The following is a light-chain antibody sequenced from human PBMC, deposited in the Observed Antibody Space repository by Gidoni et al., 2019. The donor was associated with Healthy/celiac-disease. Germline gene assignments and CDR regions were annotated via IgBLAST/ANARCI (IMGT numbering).Light chain of an antibody. J-gene: IGKJ1*01. CDR1: QRVSSN. CDR2: GAS. Sequence: EIVMTQSPATLSVSPGERATLPCRASQRVSSNLAWYQQKPGQAPRLLIYGASTRATGIPARFSGSGSGTEFTLTISSLQSEDFAVYYCQQYNNWRTFGQGTKVEIK. CDR3: QQYNNWRT. V-gene: IGKV3-15*01.